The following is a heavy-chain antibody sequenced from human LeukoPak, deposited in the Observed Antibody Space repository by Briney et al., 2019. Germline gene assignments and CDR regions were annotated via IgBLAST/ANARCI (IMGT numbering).Heavy chain of an antibody. CDR2: INPNGDAT. Sequence: ASVKVSCKTSGYTFTKYLIHWVRQAPGQGLEWVGTINPNGDATNYAPRLQGRLTLTQDTSTSTVYMELRGLTPDDTAVYYCSRPLFCAFDNCGYWLDPWGPGTLVTVSS. J-gene: IGHJ5*02. V-gene: IGHV1-46*01. CDR3: SRPLFCAFDNCGYWLDP. CDR1: GYTFTKYL. D-gene: IGHD1-20*01.